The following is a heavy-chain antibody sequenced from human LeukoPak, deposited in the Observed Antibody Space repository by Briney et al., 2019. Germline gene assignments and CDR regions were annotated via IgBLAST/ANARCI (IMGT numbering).Heavy chain of an antibody. J-gene: IGHJ4*02. V-gene: IGHV1-2*02. CDR1: GYTFTGYY. D-gene: IGHD4-17*01. Sequence: GASVKVSCKASGYTFTGYYMHWVRQAPGQGLEWMGWINPNSGGTNYAKKFQGRVTMTRDTSISTAYMELSRLRSDDTAVYYCARVLAGDYLDYWGQGTLVTVSS. CDR2: INPNSGGT. CDR3: ARVLAGDYLDY.